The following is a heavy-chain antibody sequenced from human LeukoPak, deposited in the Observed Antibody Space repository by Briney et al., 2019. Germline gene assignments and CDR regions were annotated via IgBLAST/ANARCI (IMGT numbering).Heavy chain of an antibody. J-gene: IGHJ4*02. Sequence: SETLSLTCTVSGGSISGYYWSWIRQPPGKGLEWIGYILHSGSTTYNPSLKSRVTIAVDTSKNQFSLKLNSVTTADTAVYFCARRVAVTGTPKAYFDYWGQGILVTVSS. D-gene: IGHD6-19*01. CDR3: ARRVAVTGTPKAYFDY. CDR2: ILHSGST. V-gene: IGHV4-59*01. CDR1: GGSISGYY.